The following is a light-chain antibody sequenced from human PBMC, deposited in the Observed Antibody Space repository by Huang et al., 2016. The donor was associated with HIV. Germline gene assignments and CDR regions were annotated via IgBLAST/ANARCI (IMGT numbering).Light chain of an antibody. J-gene: IGKJ5*01. Sequence: DIQMTQSPSSLSASVGDRVTITCRASQDIRSSLAWYQQKPGKSPKLLLFAASRLESGVPSSFSGSGSGTDYTLTISSLQPADFATYYCQQYYTTPRDTFGQGTRLAIK. V-gene: IGKV1-NL1*01. CDR2: AAS. CDR1: QDIRSS. CDR3: QQYYTTPRDT.